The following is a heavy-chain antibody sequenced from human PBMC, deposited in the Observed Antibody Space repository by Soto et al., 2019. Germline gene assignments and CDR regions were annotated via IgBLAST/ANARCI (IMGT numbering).Heavy chain of an antibody. CDR2: ISYDGSNK. J-gene: IGHJ6*02. Sequence: QVQLVESGGGVVQPGRSLRLSCAASGFTFSSYAMHWVHQAPGKGLEWVAVISYDGSNKYYADSVKGRFTISRDNSKNTLYLQMNSLRAEDTAVYYCARDRVAARLWYYYYGMDVWGQGTTVTVSS. CDR1: GFTFSSYA. CDR3: ARDRVAARLWYYYYGMDV. V-gene: IGHV3-30-3*01. D-gene: IGHD6-25*01.